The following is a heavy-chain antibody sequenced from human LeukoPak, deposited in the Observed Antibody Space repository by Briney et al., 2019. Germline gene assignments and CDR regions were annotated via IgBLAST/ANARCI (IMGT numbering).Heavy chain of an antibody. CDR2: IYYSGST. J-gene: IGHJ6*03. CDR1: GGSISSYY. Sequence: PSETLSLTCTVSGGSISSYYWSWIRQPPGKGLEWIGYIYYSGSTNYNPSLKSRVTISVDTSKNQFSLKLSSVTAADTAVYYCARGRSSMVRGYYYYYMDVWGKGTTVSISS. D-gene: IGHD3-10*01. CDR3: ARGRSSMVRGYYYYYMDV. V-gene: IGHV4-59*01.